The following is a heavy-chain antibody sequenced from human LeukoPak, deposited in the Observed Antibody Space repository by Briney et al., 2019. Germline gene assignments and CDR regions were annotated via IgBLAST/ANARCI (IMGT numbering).Heavy chain of an antibody. CDR2: IYYSGST. J-gene: IGHJ4*02. V-gene: IGHV4-59*01. CDR3: ARGTTVTLFDY. CDR1: GGSISSYY. Sequence: SETLSLTCTVSGGSISSYYWSWIRQPPGKGLEWIGYIYYSGSTNYNPSLKSRVTISVDTSKNQFSLKLSSVTAADTAVYYSARGTTVTLFDYWGQGTLVTVSS. D-gene: IGHD4-11*01.